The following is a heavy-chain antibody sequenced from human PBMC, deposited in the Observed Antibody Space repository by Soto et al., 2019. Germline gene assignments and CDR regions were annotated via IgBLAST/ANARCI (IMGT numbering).Heavy chain of an antibody. D-gene: IGHD3-3*02. V-gene: IGHV3-48*03. CDR2: ISSSGSTI. CDR1: GFSFSSYE. CDR3: ARSPFLECN. J-gene: IGHJ4*02. Sequence: GSLRLSCAASGFSFSSYEMNWVRQAPGKGLEWVSYISSSGSTIYYADSVKGRFTISRDNAKNSLFLQMNSLRVEDTAVYYCARSPFLECNWALGTLVTVSS.